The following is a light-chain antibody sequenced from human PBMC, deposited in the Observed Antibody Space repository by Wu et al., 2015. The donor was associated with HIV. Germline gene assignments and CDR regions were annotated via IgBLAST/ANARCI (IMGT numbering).Light chain of an antibody. CDR1: QSILHDW. V-gene: IGKV3-20*01. J-gene: IGKJ5*01. CDR2: EAY. CDR3: QQYGASPIT. Sequence: EIVLDQSPGTLSLAVGDRAVVSCRASQSILHDWIAWYQQRPGQAPRLLMYEAYKRAPGTPDRFIGGGSGTEFTLTIDRLEPEDFAIYFCQQYGASPITFGQGTRLDI.